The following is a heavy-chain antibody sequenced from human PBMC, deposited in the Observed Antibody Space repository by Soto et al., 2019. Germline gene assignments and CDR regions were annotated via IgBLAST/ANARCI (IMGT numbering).Heavy chain of an antibody. D-gene: IGHD1-26*01. Sequence: AEVSCKACCAGLANCGRSWLRQAPGQGLEWLGCISAYNANTVYAQKLQGRVSMTTDTSTSTGYMELRSLRSDDTAVYYCARENSGSYHRHFDYWGQGTLVTGSS. V-gene: IGHV1-18*01. CDR1: CAGLANCG. J-gene: IGHJ4*02. CDR2: ISAYNANT. CDR3: ARENSGSYHRHFDY.